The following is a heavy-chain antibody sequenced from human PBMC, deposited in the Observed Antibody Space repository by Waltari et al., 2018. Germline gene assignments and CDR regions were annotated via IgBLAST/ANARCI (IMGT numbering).Heavy chain of an antibody. CDR3: AGAGRDGYNPPFDY. V-gene: IGHV4-59*01. D-gene: IGHD5-12*01. CDR1: GGSISSYY. Sequence: QVQLQQWGAGLLKPSETLSLTCTVSGGSISSYYWSWIRQPPGKGLEWIGYIYYSGSTNYNPSLKSRVTISVDTSKNQFSLKLSSVTAADTAVYYCAGAGRDGYNPPFDYWGQGTLVTVSS. J-gene: IGHJ4*02. CDR2: IYYSGST.